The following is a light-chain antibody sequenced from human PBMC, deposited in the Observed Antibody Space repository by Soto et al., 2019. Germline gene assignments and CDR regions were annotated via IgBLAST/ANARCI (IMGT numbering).Light chain of an antibody. CDR1: SSNIGAGSD. CDR2: GNS. CDR3: QSYDSSLSGPVV. Sequence: QSVLTQPPSVSGAPGQRGTISCTGSSSNIGAGSDVHWYQQLPGTAPKLLIYGNSNRASGVPDRFSGSKSGTSASLAITGLQAEDEADYYCQSYDSSLSGPVVFGGGTTLTVL. J-gene: IGLJ2*01. V-gene: IGLV1-40*01.